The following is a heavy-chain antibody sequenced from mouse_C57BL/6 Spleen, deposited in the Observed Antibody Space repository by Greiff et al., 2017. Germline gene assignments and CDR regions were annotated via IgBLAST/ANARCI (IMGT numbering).Heavy chain of an antibody. Sequence: EVQLQQSGPELVKPRASVKMSCKASGYTFTSYVMHWVKQKPGQGLEWIGYIYPYNDGTKYNEKFKGKATLTSDKSSSTAYMELSSLTSEDSAVYYCARGFSMYYYGSWGQGTLVTVSA. V-gene: IGHV1-14*01. CDR3: ARGFSMYYYGS. CDR1: GYTFTSYV. CDR2: IYPYNDGT. J-gene: IGHJ3*01. D-gene: IGHD1-1*01.